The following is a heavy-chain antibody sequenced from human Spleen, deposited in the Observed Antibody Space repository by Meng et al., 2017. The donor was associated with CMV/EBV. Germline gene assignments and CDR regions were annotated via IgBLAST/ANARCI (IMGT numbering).Heavy chain of an antibody. CDR2: IYSGGST. J-gene: IGHJ4*02. D-gene: IGHD1-26*01. V-gene: IGHV3-53*01. Sequence: GESLKISCAASGFTVSSNYMNWVRQAPGKGLEWVSVIYSGGSTYYSDSVKGRFTISRDNSKNTLYLQMNSLRAEDTAVYYCARGGSYPYYFDYWGQGTLVTVSS. CDR1: GFTVSSNY. CDR3: ARGGSYPYYFDY.